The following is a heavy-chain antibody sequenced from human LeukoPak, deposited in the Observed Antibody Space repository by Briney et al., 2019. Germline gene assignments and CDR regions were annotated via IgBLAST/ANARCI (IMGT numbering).Heavy chain of an antibody. CDR1: VFTFSTYA. Sequence: GGSLRLSCAPSVFTFSTYAMSWVRLAPGKGLEWVSAISANGGSTFYADSVKGRFTVSRDSSKDTLYLQMNSLRAEDTAVYYCARDYGEYYYDSSGYYGGFDYWGQGTLVTVSS. J-gene: IGHJ4*02. CDR3: ARDYGEYYYDSSGYYGGFDY. D-gene: IGHD3-22*01. V-gene: IGHV3-23*01. CDR2: ISANGGST.